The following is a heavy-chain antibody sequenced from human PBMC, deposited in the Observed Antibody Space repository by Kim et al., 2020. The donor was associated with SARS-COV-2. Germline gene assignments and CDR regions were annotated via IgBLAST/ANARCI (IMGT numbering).Heavy chain of an antibody. J-gene: IGHJ4*02. CDR3: AKDWESRRYNYGGGSYFDY. D-gene: IGHD5-18*01. Sequence: KGRFTISRDNSKNTLYLEMNSLRGEDAAVYYCAKDWESRRYNYGGGSYFDYWGQGTLVTVSS. V-gene: IGHV3-30*02.